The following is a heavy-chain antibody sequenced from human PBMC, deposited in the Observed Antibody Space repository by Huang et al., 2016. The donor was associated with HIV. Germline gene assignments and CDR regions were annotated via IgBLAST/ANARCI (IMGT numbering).Heavy chain of an antibody. D-gene: IGHD5-18*01. Sequence: EVPLVESGGGLVQPGGSLRLSCSASGFTVNSNYMTWVRPAPGKGLEWVSLLDQGGKAHYADSVKVRFTISGDISQNTVFLQMSSLRVEDTAVYYCARGRYGTPNAWGQGTLVTVSS. V-gene: IGHV3-53*01. CDR2: LDQGGKA. CDR3: ARGRYGTPNA. CDR1: GFTVNSNY. J-gene: IGHJ5*02.